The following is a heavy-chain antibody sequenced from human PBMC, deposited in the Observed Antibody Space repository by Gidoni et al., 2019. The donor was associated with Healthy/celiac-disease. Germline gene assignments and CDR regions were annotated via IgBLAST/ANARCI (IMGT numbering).Heavy chain of an antibody. J-gene: IGHJ2*01. CDR2: ISYDGSNK. D-gene: IGHD1-7*01. V-gene: IGHV3-30*18. CDR1: GFTFSSYG. Sequence: QVQLVESGGGVVQPGRSLRLSCAAAGFTFSSYGMHWVRQAPGKGLVLVAVISYDGSNKYYADAVKGRVTISRDNSKNTLYLQMNSLRAEDTAVYYCAKEYSITGTTSGAWYFDLWGRGTLVTVSS. CDR3: AKEYSITGTTSGAWYFDL.